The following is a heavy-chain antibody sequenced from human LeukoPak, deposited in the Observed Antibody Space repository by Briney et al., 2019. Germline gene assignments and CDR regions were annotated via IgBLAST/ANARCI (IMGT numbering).Heavy chain of an antibody. CDR3: ARTASESYYGFDY. V-gene: IGHV4-34*01. CDR1: GGSFSGYY. Sequence: SETLSLTCAVYGGSFSGYYWSWIRQPPGKGLEWIGEINHSGSTNYNPSLKSRVTISVDTSKNQFSLKLSSVTAADTAVYYCARTASESYYGFDYWGQGTLVTVSS. D-gene: IGHD1-26*01. J-gene: IGHJ4*02. CDR2: INHSGST.